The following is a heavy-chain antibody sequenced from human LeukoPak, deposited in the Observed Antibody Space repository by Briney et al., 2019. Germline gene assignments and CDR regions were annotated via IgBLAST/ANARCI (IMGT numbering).Heavy chain of an antibody. D-gene: IGHD6-13*01. CDR3: ARGLGAHSSSWHYRYYYYGMDV. CDR2: INHSGST. V-gene: IGHV4-34*01. CDR1: GGSFSGYY. Sequence: SETLSLTCAVYGGSFSGYYWSWIRQPPGKGLEWIGEINHSGSTNYNPSLKSRVTISVDTSKNQFSLKLSSVTAADTAVYYCARGLGAHSSSWHYRYYYYGMDVWGQGTTVTVSS. J-gene: IGHJ6*02.